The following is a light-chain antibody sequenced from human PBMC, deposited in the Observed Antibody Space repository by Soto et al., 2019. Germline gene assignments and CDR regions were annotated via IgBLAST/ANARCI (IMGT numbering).Light chain of an antibody. V-gene: IGLV2-14*01. CDR1: SSDIGSYNY. CDR2: EVR. J-gene: IGLJ1*01. Sequence: QSLLTQPASVSGSPGQSITISCTGTSSDIGSYNYVAWYQQFPGKTPKLIIYEVRNRPSGVSFRFSGSKSGNTASLTISGLQAEDEADYYCISYRGSDTSYFLGNGTKVTVL. CDR3: ISYRGSDTSYF.